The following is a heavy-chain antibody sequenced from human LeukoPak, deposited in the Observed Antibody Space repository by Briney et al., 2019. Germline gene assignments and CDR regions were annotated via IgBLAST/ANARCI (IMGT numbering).Heavy chain of an antibody. CDR1: GGSISSGSYY. Sequence: SETLSLTCTVSGGSISSGSYYWSWIRQPAGKGLEWIGRIYASGSTNYNPSLKSRVTISVDTSKNQFSLKLSPVTAADTAVYYCAREERRWLQEVDYFDYWGQGTLVTVSS. CDR2: IYASGST. CDR3: AREERRWLQEVDYFDY. V-gene: IGHV4-61*02. D-gene: IGHD5-24*01. J-gene: IGHJ4*02.